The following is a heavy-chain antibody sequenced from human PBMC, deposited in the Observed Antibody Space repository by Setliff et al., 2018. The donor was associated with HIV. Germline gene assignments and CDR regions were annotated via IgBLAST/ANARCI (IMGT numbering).Heavy chain of an antibody. Sequence: GASVKVSCKVSGYTLSELSMHWVRQAPGKGLEWMGGVDPEDGETIYAQELQGRVTMTEDTSADTAYMELNSLRAEDTAVYYCARDGDYGDYVLFDYWGQGTLVTVSS. CDR1: GYTLSELS. J-gene: IGHJ4*02. D-gene: IGHD4-17*01. V-gene: IGHV1-24*01. CDR3: ARDGDYGDYVLFDY. CDR2: VDPEDGET.